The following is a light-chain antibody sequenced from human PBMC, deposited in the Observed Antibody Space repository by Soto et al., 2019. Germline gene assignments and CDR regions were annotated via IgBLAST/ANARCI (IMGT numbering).Light chain of an antibody. Sequence: DIPMTQSPSTRSASVGDRVTITCRASQIIGSSLAWYQHKPGKAPKLLIYDALTLQSGVPSRYSGSESGTEFTLTISSLQPGDSATDYCQQYYSYPYTFGQGTKLEI. CDR3: QQYYSYPYT. V-gene: IGKV1-5*01. CDR1: QIIGSS. CDR2: DAL. J-gene: IGKJ2*01.